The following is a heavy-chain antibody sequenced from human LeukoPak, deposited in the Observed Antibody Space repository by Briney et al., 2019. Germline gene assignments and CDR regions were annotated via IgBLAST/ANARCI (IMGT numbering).Heavy chain of an antibody. Sequence: SETLSLTCTVSGGAISSYYWSWIRQTPGKGLEWIGYIYYSGSTHYNPSPKSRVTISVDTSKNQFSLKLSSVTAADTAVYYCARGPGIGYSYGFFGYWGQGTLVTVSS. CDR3: ARGPGIGYSYGFFGY. V-gene: IGHV4-59*12. D-gene: IGHD5-18*01. CDR2: IYYSGST. J-gene: IGHJ4*02. CDR1: GGAISSYY.